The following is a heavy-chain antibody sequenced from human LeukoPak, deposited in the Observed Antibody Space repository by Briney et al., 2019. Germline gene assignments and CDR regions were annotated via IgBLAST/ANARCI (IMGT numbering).Heavy chain of an antibody. D-gene: IGHD3-22*01. CDR1: GFTYSSYG. V-gene: IGHV3-30*03. J-gene: IGHJ3*02. CDR3: ARGFTPYYYDSSGKDAFDI. Sequence: GGSLRPSCAASGFTYSSYGMHWVRQAPGKGLEWVAVISYDGSNKYYADSVKGRFTISRDNSKNTLYLQMNSLRAEDTAVYYCARGFTPYYYDSSGKDAFDIWGQGTMVTVSS. CDR2: ISYDGSNK.